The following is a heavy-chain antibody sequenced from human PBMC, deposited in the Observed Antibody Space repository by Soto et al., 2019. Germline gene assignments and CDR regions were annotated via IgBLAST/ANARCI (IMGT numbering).Heavy chain of an antibody. Sequence: EVQLVESGGGLVQPGRSLRLSCAASGFTFDDYAMHWVRQAPGKGLEWVSGIRWNSGSIGYADSVKGRFTISRDNAKNSLYLQRNSLRAADTSLYYCAKDKTNCISTSCYHPRHEYGMDVCGQGTTVTVSS. V-gene: IGHV3-9*01. CDR2: IRWNSGSI. CDR1: GFTFDDYA. CDR3: AKDKTNCISTSCYHPRHEYGMDV. J-gene: IGHJ6*02. D-gene: IGHD2-2*01.